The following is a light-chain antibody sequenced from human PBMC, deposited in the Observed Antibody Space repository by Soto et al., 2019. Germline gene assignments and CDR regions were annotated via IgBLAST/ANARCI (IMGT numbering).Light chain of an antibody. J-gene: IGKJ1*01. V-gene: IGKV3-11*01. CDR2: DAS. Sequence: EVVLTQSTATLSLSPGERATLSCRASQSVSSYLAWYQQKPGRAPRLLIYDASNRATGIPARFSGSGSGTDFTLTISSLEPEDFATYYCQQYNTYSPERTFGQGTKVDIK. CDR1: QSVSSY. CDR3: QQYNTYSPERT.